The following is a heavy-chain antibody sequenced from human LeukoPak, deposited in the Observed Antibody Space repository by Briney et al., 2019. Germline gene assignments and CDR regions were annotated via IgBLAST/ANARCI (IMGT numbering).Heavy chain of an antibody. D-gene: IGHD3-22*01. CDR2: IYYSGST. J-gene: IGHJ5*02. CDR1: GGSISSYY. CDR3: ARGLGALTYYYDSSGYANWFDP. V-gene: IGHV4-59*01. Sequence: SETLSLTCTVSGGSISSYYWSWIRQPPGKGLEWIGYIYYSGSTNYNPSLKSRVTISVDTSKSQFSLKLSSVTAADTAVYYCARGLGALTYYYDSSGYANWFDPGAREPWSPSPQ.